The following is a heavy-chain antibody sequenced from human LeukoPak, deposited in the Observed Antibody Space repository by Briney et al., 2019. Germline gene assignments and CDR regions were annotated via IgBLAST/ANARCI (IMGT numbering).Heavy chain of an antibody. Sequence: SETLSLTCTVPGGSISSYYWSWIRQPPGKGLEWIGYIYYSGSTNYNPSLKSRVTISVDTSENQFSLKLSSVTAADTAVYYCARDGDGSGWSDYWGQGTLVTVSS. CDR2: IYYSGST. CDR1: GGSISSYY. V-gene: IGHV4-59*01. J-gene: IGHJ4*02. CDR3: ARDGDGSGWSDY. D-gene: IGHD6-19*01.